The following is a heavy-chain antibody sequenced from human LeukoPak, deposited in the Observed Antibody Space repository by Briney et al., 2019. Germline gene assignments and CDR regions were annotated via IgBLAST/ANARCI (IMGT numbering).Heavy chain of an antibody. CDR3: ARPAYCGGNCYYFPDY. CDR2: ISSSGTG. J-gene: IGHJ4*02. CDR1: GGSISSSSYY. V-gene: IGHV3-11*04. D-gene: IGHD2-21*02. Sequence: LSLTCTVSGGSISSSSYYWGWIRQPPGKGLEWLSHISSSGTGYYTDSVKGRATISRDNAKNSLYLQMNSLRAEDTAVYYCARPAYCGGNCYYFPDYWGQGTLVTVSS.